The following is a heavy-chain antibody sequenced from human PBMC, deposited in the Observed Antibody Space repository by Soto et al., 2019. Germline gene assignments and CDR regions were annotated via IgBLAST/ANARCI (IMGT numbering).Heavy chain of an antibody. CDR2: SIPILALA. V-gene: IGHV1-69*02. D-gene: IGHD2-15*01. J-gene: IGHJ3*01. CDR3: ARVDCSENSCHPTA. CDR1: GGAFDSYT. Sequence: QVHLVQSGAEVKNPGSSVKVSCKASGGAFDSYTVAWVRQAPGQGLEWVGRSIPILALANYARKFQGRVTITADKSTPTTYMQLSSLTSDDTALYYCARVDCSENSCHPTAWGQGTMVTVSS.